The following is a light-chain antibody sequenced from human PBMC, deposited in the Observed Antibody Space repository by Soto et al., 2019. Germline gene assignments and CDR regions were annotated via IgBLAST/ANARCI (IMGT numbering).Light chain of an antibody. V-gene: IGLV1-47*02. CDR1: SSNIGKNS. J-gene: IGLJ1*01. Sequence: QSALTQSPSASGPPGQRVTIPCSGSSSNIGKNSVYWYQQFPGTAPKLLIYSNNKRPSGVPDRFSASKSGTSASLAISGLRSEDEADYYCAAWDDGLNGYVCGTGTKV. CDR3: AAWDDGLNGYV. CDR2: SNN.